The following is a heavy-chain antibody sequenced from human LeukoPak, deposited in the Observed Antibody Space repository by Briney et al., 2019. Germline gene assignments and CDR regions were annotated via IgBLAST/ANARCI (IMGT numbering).Heavy chain of an antibody. J-gene: IGHJ4*02. Sequence: SVKVSCKASGGTFSSYAISWVRQAPGQGLEWKGGIIPIFGTANYAQKFQGRVTITADESTSTAYMELSSLRSEDTAVYYCARDGSSGYTNFDYWGQGTLVTVSS. CDR3: ARDGSSGYTNFDY. CDR1: GGTFSSYA. CDR2: IIPIFGTA. V-gene: IGHV1-69*13. D-gene: IGHD3-22*01.